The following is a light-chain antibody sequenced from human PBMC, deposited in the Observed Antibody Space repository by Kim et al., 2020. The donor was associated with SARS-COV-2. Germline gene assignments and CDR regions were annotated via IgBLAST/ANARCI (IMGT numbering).Light chain of an antibody. Sequence: EIVLTQSPGTLSLSPGERATLSCRASQSVSGSYLAWYQQKPGQAPRLFIYGVSRRATGIPDRFSGSGSGTDFTLTINRLEPEDFAMYYCQQYARAPDTFGQGTRVEIK. CDR2: GVS. CDR3: QQYARAPDT. V-gene: IGKV3-20*01. CDR1: QSVSGSY. J-gene: IGKJ5*01.